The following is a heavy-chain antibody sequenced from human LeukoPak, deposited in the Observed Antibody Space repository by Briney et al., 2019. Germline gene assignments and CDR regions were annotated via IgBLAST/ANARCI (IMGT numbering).Heavy chain of an antibody. V-gene: IGHV3-30-3*01. J-gene: IGHJ4*02. CDR2: ISYDGSNK. D-gene: IGHD2-2*01. CDR1: GFTFSSYA. Sequence: GGSLRLSCAASGFTFSSYAMLWVRQAPGKGLEWVAVISYDGSNKYYADSVKGRFTISRDNSKNTLYLQMNSLRAEDTAVYYCARDLYCSSTSCYQNWGQGTLVTVSS. CDR3: ARDLYCSSTSCYQN.